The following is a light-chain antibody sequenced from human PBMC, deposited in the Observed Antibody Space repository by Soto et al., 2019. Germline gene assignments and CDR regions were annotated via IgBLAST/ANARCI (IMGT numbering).Light chain of an antibody. J-gene: IGKJ5*01. V-gene: IGKV3-15*01. CDR3: QQYNTWRSIT. CDR2: GAS. CDR1: QSISSN. Sequence: EIVMTQSPATLSVSPGERATLSCRASQSISSNLGWYQQRPGQAPRLLIYGASTRATGIPARFSGSGSGTEFTLTISRLQYEDFAVYYCQQYNTWRSITFGQGTRLEIK.